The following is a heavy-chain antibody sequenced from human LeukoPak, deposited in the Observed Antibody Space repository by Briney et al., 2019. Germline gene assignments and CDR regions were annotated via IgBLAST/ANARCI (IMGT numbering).Heavy chain of an antibody. CDR1: GGSIRSSTYY. Sequence: SETLSLTCTVSGGSIRSSTYYWGWIRQPPGKGLEWIGSMYYSGSTYYNPSLKSRVTISADTSKNQFSLNLRSVTAADTAVYYCAKDYRGAFDYWGQGTLVTVSS. J-gene: IGHJ4*02. CDR2: MYYSGST. D-gene: IGHD4-11*01. CDR3: AKDYRGAFDY. V-gene: IGHV4-39*07.